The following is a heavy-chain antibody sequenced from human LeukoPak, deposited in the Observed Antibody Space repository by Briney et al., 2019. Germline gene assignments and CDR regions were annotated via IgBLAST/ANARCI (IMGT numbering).Heavy chain of an antibody. D-gene: IGHD2-2*01. CDR3: ARDGIRSKYQLLSPPYYYYYMDV. V-gene: IGHV3-23*01. J-gene: IGHJ6*03. CDR2: ISGSGGST. CDR1: GFTFSSYA. Sequence: GGSLRLSCAASGFTFSSYAMSWVRQAPGKGLEWVSAISGSGGSTYYADSVKGRFTISRDNSKNTLYLQMNSLRAEDTAVYYCARDGIRSKYQLLSPPYYYYYMDVWGKGTTVTVSS.